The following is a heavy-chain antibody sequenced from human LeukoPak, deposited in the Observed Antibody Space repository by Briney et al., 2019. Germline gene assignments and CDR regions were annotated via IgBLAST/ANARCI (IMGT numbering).Heavy chain of an antibody. CDR1: GGSISSSSYY. CDR2: SYCTGST. Sequence: TAETLSLTCTVSGGSISSSSYYWGWIRQPPGKGLEWFGSSYCTGSTYYNPSRPSQVTISVDPSKNQFSMKLTSVPAAGTAVYYCARHNSGRYWELDYWGQGTLVTVSS. J-gene: IGHJ4*02. V-gene: IGHV4-39*01. CDR3: ARHNSGRYWELDY. D-gene: IGHD1-26*01.